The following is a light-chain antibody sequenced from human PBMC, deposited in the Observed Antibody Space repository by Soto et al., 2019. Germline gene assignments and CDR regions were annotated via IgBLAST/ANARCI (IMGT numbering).Light chain of an antibody. J-gene: IGLJ3*02. CDR3: ENLDSNTHTV. V-gene: IGLV4-60*02. Sequence: QAVVTQSSSASASLGSSVKLTCTLSSGHSSYIIAWHQQQPGKAPRYLMKLEGSGSYNKGSGVPDRFSGSSSGADRYLTIANLQFEDEADYYGENLDSNTHTVFGGGTKLTV. CDR2: LEGSGSY. CDR1: SGHSSYI.